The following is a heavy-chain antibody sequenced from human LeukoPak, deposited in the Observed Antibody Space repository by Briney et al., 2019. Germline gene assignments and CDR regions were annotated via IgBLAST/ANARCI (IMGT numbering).Heavy chain of an antibody. CDR3: ARGSSQDYYYGMDV. CDR1: GGSISSYY. Sequence: SETLSLTCTVSGGSISSYYWSWIRQPPEKGLEWIGYIYYSGSTNYNPSLKSRVTISVDTSKNQFSLKLSSVTAADTAVYYCARGSSQDYYYGMDVWGQGTTVTVSS. CDR2: IYYSGST. D-gene: IGHD6-13*01. J-gene: IGHJ6*02. V-gene: IGHV4-59*08.